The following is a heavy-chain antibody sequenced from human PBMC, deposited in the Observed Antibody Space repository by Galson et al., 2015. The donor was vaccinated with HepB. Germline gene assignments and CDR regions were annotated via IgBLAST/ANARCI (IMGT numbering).Heavy chain of an antibody. Sequence: SLRLSCAASGNTFSSHGMHWVRQAPGKGLEWVALIWYDGSKDYYLESVKGRFAVSRDNSKNMLYLQMNSLTGEDTAVYYCAKGPYSNILLSGGWFDPVGPGNPGHRLL. J-gene: IGHJ5*02. CDR2: IWYDGSKD. V-gene: IGHV3-33*04. CDR1: GNTFSSHG. CDR3: AKGPYSNILLSGGWFDP. D-gene: IGHD4-11*01.